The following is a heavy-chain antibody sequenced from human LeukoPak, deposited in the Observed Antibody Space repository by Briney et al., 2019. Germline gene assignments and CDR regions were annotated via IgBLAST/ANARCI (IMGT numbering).Heavy chain of an antibody. CDR3: ARSSRSWSTFDN. V-gene: IGHV4-59*08. CDR2: IYYSGST. D-gene: IGHD2-2*01. CDR1: GGSINSYY. J-gene: IGHJ4*02. Sequence: SETLSLTCTVSGGSINSYYWSWIRQPPGKGLEWIGYIYYSGSTYYNPSLKSRVTISVDTSKNQFSLRLSSVTAADTAVYYCARSSRSWSTFDNWGQGTLVTVSS.